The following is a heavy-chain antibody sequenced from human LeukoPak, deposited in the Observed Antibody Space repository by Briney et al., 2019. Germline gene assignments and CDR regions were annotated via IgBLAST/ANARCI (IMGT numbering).Heavy chain of an antibody. CDR1: GGSISSYY. Sequence: SETXSLXCTVSGGSISSYYWSWIRQPPGKGLEWIGYIYYSGSTYYNPSLKSRVTISVDTSKNQFSLKLSSVTAADTAVYYCASDYDKEAFDIWGQGTMVTVSS. CDR3: ASDYDKEAFDI. J-gene: IGHJ3*02. D-gene: IGHD3-22*01. V-gene: IGHV4-59*06. CDR2: IYYSGST.